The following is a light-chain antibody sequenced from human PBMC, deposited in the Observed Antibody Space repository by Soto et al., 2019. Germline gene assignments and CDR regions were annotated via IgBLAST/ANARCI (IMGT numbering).Light chain of an antibody. CDR1: SGDVGGYNY. V-gene: IGLV2-11*01. CDR2: DVT. Sequence: QSALTQPRSVSGSPGQSVTISCTGTSGDVGGYNYVSWYQQRPGEAPKLMIYDVTERPSGVPDRFSASKSGNTASLTISGLQADDEADYYCSSYAGTYTGVFGGGTKLTVL. CDR3: SSYAGTYTGV. J-gene: IGLJ3*02.